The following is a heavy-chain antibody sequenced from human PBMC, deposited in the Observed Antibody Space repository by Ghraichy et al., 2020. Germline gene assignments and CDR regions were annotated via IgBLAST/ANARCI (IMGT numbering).Heavy chain of an antibody. Sequence: SETLSLTCTVSGGSISSYYWNWIRQPPGKGLEWIGYIYYSGSTNYNPSLKSRVTISVDTSKNQFSLKLSSVTAADTAVYYCARSSREVIILDYYYGMDVWGQGTTVTVSS. CDR2: IYYSGST. CDR3: ARSSREVIILDYYYGMDV. V-gene: IGHV4-59*01. J-gene: IGHJ6*02. D-gene: IGHD3-3*01. CDR1: GGSISSYY.